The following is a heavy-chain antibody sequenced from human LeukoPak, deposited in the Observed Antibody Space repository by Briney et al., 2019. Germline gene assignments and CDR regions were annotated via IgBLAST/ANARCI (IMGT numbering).Heavy chain of an antibody. D-gene: IGHD3-10*01. CDR2: IIPIFGTA. CDR3: AKEEDGSGSYYNGNWFDP. Sequence: SVKVSCKASGGTFGSYAISWVRQAPGQGLEWMGGIIPIFGTANYAQKFQGRVTITADKSTSTAYMELSSLRSEGTAVYYCAKEEDGSGSYYNGNWFDPWGQGTLVTVSS. J-gene: IGHJ5*02. CDR1: GGTFGSYA. V-gene: IGHV1-69*06.